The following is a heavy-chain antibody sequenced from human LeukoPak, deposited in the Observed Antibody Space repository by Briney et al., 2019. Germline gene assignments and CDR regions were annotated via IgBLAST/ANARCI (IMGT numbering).Heavy chain of an antibody. V-gene: IGHV4-59*01. CDR3: ARGSGDFWSGFGPAFDI. Sequence: SETLSLTCAVYGGSFSGYYWSWIRQPPGKGLEWIGYIYYSGSTNYNPSLKSRVTISVDTSKNQFSLKLSSVTAADTAVYYCARGSGDFWSGFGPAFDIWGQGTMVTVSS. CDR1: GGSFSGYY. CDR2: IYYSGST. D-gene: IGHD3-3*01. J-gene: IGHJ3*02.